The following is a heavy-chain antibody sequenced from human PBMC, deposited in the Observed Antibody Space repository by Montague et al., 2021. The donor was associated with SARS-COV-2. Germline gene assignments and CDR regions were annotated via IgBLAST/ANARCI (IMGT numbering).Heavy chain of an antibody. Sequence: SDTLSLTCTVSGGSLSSYYWSWIRQPPGKGLEWIGYIYYSGSANYNPSLKSRVTISVDTSKNQFSLNLSSVTAADTAVYYCARDVSCSLTHFHHWGQGALVTVSS. V-gene: IGHV4-59*12. D-gene: IGHD2-15*01. CDR2: IYYSGSA. CDR1: GGSLSSYY. CDR3: ARDVSCSLTHFHH. J-gene: IGHJ1*01.